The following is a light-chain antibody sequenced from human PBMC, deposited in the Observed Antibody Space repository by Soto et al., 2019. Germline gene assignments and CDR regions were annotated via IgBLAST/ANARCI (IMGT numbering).Light chain of an antibody. CDR2: GVT. CDR3: SSYAGSNVV. J-gene: IGLJ2*01. V-gene: IGLV2-8*01. CDR1: SSDVGGYNF. Sequence: QSVLTQPPSASGSPGQSVTISCTGTSSDVGGYNFVSWYQQHPGKAPKLMIYGVTKRPSGVPDRFSGSKSGNTASLTVSGLQAEDEDDYYCSSYAGSNVVFGGGTKLTVL.